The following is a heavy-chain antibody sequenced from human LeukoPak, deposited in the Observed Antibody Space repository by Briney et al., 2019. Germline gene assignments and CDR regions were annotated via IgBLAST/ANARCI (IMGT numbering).Heavy chain of an antibody. J-gene: IGHJ3*01. V-gene: IGHV1-24*01. CDR2: FDPEDGET. CDR1: GYTLTELS. Sequence: GASVKVSCKVSGYTLTELSMHWVRQAPGKGLEWMGGFDPEDGETIYAQKFQGRVTMTEDTSTDTAYMELRSLRSEDTAVYYCATKGSDQVTATPYDAFDVWGQGTMVTVSS. CDR3: ATKGSDQVTATPYDAFDV. D-gene: IGHD2-21*02.